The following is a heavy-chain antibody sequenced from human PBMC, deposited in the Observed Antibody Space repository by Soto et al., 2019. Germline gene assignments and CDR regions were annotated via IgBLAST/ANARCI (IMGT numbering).Heavy chain of an antibody. CDR2: IHYSGST. V-gene: IGHV4-31*03. Sequence: QVQLQESGPGLVKPSQTLSLTCTVSGGSITSGGYYWSWIRQHPGKGLEWIGYIHYSGSTYYNPSRESRVTISVDTSKNQFSLKLSSVTAADTAVYYCARDVGSSSWSHLYYYGMDVWGQGTTVTVSS. CDR1: GGSITSGGYY. D-gene: IGHD6-13*01. J-gene: IGHJ6*02. CDR3: ARDVGSSSWSHLYYYGMDV.